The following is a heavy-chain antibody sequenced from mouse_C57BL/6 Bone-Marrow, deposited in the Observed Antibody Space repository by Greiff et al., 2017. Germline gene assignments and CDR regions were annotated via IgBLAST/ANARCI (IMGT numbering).Heavy chain of an antibody. D-gene: IGHD2-4*01. J-gene: IGHJ4*01. V-gene: IGHV1-64*01. CDR2: IHPNSGST. CDR1: GYTFTSYW. CDR3: ARLGDYGPNYYAMDY. Sequence: QVQLQQPGAELVKPGASVKLSCKASGYTFTSYWMHWVKQRPGQGLEWIGMIHPNSGSTNYNEKFKSKATLTVDKSSSTAYMQLSSLTSEDSAVYYCARLGDYGPNYYAMDYWGQGTSVTVSS.